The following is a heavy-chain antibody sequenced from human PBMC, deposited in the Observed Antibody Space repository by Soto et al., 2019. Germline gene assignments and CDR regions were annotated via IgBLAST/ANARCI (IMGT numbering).Heavy chain of an antibody. V-gene: IGHV1-58*02. J-gene: IGHJ4*02. CDR2: IVVGSGNT. Sequence: SVKVSCKASGFTFTSSAMQWVRQARGQRLEWIGWIVVGSGNTNYAQKFQERVTITRDMSTSTAYMGLSSLRSEDTAVYYCAAGSSGSYLYFDYWGQGTLVTVSS. CDR3: AAGSSGSYLYFDY. D-gene: IGHD1-26*01. CDR1: GFTFTSSA.